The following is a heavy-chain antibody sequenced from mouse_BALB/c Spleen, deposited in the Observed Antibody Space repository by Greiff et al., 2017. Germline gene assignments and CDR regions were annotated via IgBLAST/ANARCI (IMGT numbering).Heavy chain of an antibody. J-gene: IGHJ2*01. CDR2: IYPGNSDT. CDR3: TRSVLRLPVYFDN. D-gene: IGHD1-2*01. V-gene: IGHV1-5*01. Sequence: VQLQQSGTVLARPGASVKMSCKASGYSFTSYWMHWVKQRPGQGLEWIGAIYPGNSDTSYNQKFKGKAKLTAVTSASTAYMELSSLTNEDSAVYYCTRSVLRLPVYFDNWGQGTTLTVSS. CDR1: GYSFTSYW.